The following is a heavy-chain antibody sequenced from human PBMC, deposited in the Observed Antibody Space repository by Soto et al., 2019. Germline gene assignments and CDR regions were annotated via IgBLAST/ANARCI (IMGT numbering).Heavy chain of an antibody. J-gene: IGHJ3*01. Sequence: LRLSCSGSWFTFSHYAINWVRQAPGKGLEWLGFIRSADYGGTTEHAASVKGRFSVSRDDSKKIAYLQMNSLRTEDTAVYYCTRSTMTADVFDLWGQGTMVTV. CDR2: IRSADYGGTT. CDR3: TRSTMTADVFDL. CDR1: WFTFSHYA. D-gene: IGHD2-2*01. V-gene: IGHV3-49*04.